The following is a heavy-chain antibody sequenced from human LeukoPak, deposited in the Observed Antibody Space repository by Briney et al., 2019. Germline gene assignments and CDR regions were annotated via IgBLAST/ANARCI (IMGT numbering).Heavy chain of an antibody. CDR1: GGSISSGSYY. D-gene: IGHD3-22*01. J-gene: IGHJ4*02. V-gene: IGHV4-61*02. CDR2: IYTSGST. Sequence: SSQTLSLTCTVSGGSISSGSYYWSWIRQPAGKGLEWIGRIYTSGSTNYNPSLKSRVTISVDTSKNQFSLKLSSVTAADTAVYYCARDYYDSSGPSSYWGQGTLVTVSS. CDR3: ARDYYDSSGPSSY.